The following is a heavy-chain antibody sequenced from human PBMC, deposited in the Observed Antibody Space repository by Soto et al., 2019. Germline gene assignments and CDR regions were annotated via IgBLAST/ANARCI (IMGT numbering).Heavy chain of an antibody. Sequence: GASVKVSCKASGYTFTSYGISWVRQAPGQGLEWMGWISTYSGDTNYAQTFQGRVTMTTDTSTSTVHMEVRSLRSDDTAVYYCAREGVAPYYCYGMDVWGQGTPVTVSS. CDR3: AREGVAPYYCYGMDV. D-gene: IGHD5-12*01. V-gene: IGHV1-18*01. J-gene: IGHJ6*02. CDR1: GYTFTSYG. CDR2: ISTYSGDT.